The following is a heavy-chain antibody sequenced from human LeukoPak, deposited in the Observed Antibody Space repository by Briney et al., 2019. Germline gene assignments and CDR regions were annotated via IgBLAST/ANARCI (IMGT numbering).Heavy chain of an antibody. J-gene: IGHJ4*02. CDR2: IKQDGSEK. CDR3: ARDPSSWYGQKSDY. V-gene: IGHV3-7*01. Sequence: PGGSLRLSCAASGFTFSSYWMSWVRQAPGKGLEWVANIKQDGSEKYYVDSVKGRFTISRDNAKNSLYLQMNSLRAEDTAVYYWARDPSSWYGQKSDYWGQGTLVTVSS. D-gene: IGHD6-13*01. CDR1: GFTFSSYW.